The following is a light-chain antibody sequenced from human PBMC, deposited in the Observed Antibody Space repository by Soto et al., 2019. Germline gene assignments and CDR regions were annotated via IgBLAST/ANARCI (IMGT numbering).Light chain of an antibody. Sequence: QSVLTQPPSASGSPGQSVAISCTGTSSDVGGYNYVSWYQQHPGKAPKLMIYEVNKRPSGVPDRCSGSKSGNTASLTVSGIQAEDEADYYCSSYAGSSNVVGSGTKVTVL. J-gene: IGLJ1*01. CDR3: SSYAGSSNV. CDR2: EVN. CDR1: SSDVGGYNY. V-gene: IGLV2-8*01.